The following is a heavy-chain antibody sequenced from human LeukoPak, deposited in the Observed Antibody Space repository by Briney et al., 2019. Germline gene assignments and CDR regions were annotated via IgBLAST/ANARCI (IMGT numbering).Heavy chain of an antibody. CDR3: ARIYSSSWFLNWFDP. J-gene: IGHJ5*02. Sequence: SETLSLTCTVSGYSISSGYFWGWIRQPPGKGLECIGTIYHSGSTYYNPSLKSRVTISVDTSKNQFSLKLNSVTAAATAVYYCARIYSSSWFLNWFDPWGQGTLVTVSS. V-gene: IGHV4-38-2*02. D-gene: IGHD6-13*01. CDR1: GYSISSGYF. CDR2: IYHSGST.